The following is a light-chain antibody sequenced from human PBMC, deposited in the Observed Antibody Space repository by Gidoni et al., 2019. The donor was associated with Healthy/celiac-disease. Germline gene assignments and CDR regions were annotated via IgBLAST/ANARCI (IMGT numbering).Light chain of an antibody. Sequence: EIVFTQSPATLSLSPGERATLSRRASQSVSSYLAWYQQKPGQAPRLLIYDASNMDTGIPARFSGSGSGTDFTLTISSLEPEDFAVYYCQQRSNWLTFGGGTKVEIK. CDR3: QQRSNWLT. CDR1: QSVSSY. J-gene: IGKJ4*01. CDR2: DAS. V-gene: IGKV3-11*01.